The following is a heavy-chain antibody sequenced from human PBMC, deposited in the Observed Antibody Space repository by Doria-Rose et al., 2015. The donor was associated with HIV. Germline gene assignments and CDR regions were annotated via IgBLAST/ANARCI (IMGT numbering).Heavy chain of an antibody. Sequence: QESGPALVKPTETLTLTCTVSGVSLSSPGMGVSWIRQHSGKDLEWLSNIISDDERSYTTSLKSRLTISSGTSKSQVVLTMTDMDPVDTATYYCARIKSSRWYHKYYFDFWGQGTLVIVSA. D-gene: IGHD6-13*01. J-gene: IGHJ4*02. CDR1: GVSLSSPGMG. CDR3: ARIKSSRWYHKYYFDF. CDR2: IISDDER. V-gene: IGHV2-26*01.